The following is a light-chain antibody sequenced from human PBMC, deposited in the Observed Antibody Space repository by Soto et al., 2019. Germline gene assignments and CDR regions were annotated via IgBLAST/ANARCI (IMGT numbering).Light chain of an antibody. CDR3: QQYTNFCM. J-gene: IGKJ1*01. CDR2: GAS. CDR1: QSVSSN. Sequence: EIVMTQSAATLPVSPGETATLSCSASQSVSSNLAWYQHKPCQAPRLIIYGASTSSTGIPARFSGSQSGTAFALTTSSLRYEAFAVYYCQQYTNFCMFGQGKNVDIK. V-gene: IGKV3D-15*01.